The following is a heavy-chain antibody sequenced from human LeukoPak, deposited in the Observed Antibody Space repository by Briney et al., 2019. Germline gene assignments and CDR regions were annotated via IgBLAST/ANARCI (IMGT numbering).Heavy chain of an antibody. V-gene: IGHV3-7*01. CDR3: AGYSRSSGWFDP. CDR1: GFTLSSYW. CDR2: IKQDGSEK. J-gene: IGHJ5*02. Sequence: GGSLRLSCAASGFTLSSYWMSWVRQAPGKGLEWVANIKQDGSEKDYVDSVRGRFTISRDNAKNSLYLQMNSLRAEDTAVYYCAGYSRSSGWFDPWGQGTLVTVSS. D-gene: IGHD6-6*01.